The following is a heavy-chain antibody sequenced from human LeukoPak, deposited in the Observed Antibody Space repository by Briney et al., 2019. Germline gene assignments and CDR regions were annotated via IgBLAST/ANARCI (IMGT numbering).Heavy chain of an antibody. J-gene: IGHJ4*02. D-gene: IGHD3-16*02. CDR2: ISYDGSNK. V-gene: IGHV3-30*18. CDR1: GFTFSNYA. CDR3: AKDGGSYDYVWGTYRYWPIDS. Sequence: GGSLRLSCAASGFTFSNYAIHWVRQPPGKGLEWVAVISYDGSNKYYADSVKGRFTISRDNSKITLYLQMNSLRAEDTAVYYCAKDGGSYDYVWGTYRYWPIDSWGQGTLVTVSS.